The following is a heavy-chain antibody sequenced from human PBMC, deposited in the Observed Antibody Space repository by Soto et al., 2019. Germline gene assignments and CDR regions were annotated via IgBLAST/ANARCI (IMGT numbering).Heavy chain of an antibody. CDR3: ARTLYCSGGSCYVALDAFDI. J-gene: IGHJ3*02. CDR2: INPSGGST. CDR1: GYTFTSYY. Sequence: ASVKVSCKASGYTFTSYYMHWVRQAPGQGLEWMGIINPSGGSTSYAQKFQGRVTMTRDTSTSTAYMELSSLRSEDTAVYYCARTLYCSGGSCYVALDAFDIWGQGTMVTVSS. V-gene: IGHV1-46*01. D-gene: IGHD2-15*01.